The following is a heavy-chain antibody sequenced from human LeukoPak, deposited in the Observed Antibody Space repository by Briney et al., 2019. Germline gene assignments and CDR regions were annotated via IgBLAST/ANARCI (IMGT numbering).Heavy chain of an antibody. V-gene: IGHV3-74*01. CDR3: ARDVDWTLFDY. J-gene: IGHJ4*02. CDR2: VNREGTTS. Sequence: GGSLRLSCAASGFTFSTYWMHWVRQVPGKGLVWVSRVNREGTTSAYADSVKGRFTISRDNDKNTLYLQMNSLRVEDTAVYYCARDVDWTLFDYWDQGTLVTVSS. D-gene: IGHD1-1*01. CDR1: GFTFSTYW.